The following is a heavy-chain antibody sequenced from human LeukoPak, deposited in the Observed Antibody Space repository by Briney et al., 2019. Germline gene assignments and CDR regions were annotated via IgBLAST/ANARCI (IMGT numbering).Heavy chain of an antibody. CDR3: SRARRNYGYGDAFDI. CDR2: ISSSGSTI. Sequence: GGSLRLSCAASGFTFSSYEMNWVRQAPGKGLEWVSYISSSGSTIYYADSVKGRFTISRDNAKNSLYLQMNSLRAEDTAVYYCSRARRNYGYGDAFDIWGQATMVTVSS. V-gene: IGHV3-48*03. CDR1: GFTFSSYE. D-gene: IGHD5-18*01. J-gene: IGHJ3*02.